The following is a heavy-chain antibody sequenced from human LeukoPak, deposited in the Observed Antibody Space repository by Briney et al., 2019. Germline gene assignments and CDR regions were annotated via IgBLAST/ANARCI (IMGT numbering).Heavy chain of an antibody. Sequence: GGSLRLSCAASGFTFSNYWMSWARQAPGKGLEWVASIKQDGSDKYYVDSVKGRFTFSRDNAKNSLYLQMNSLRAEDTAVYYCARGAGSSDYWGQGTLVTVSS. CDR3: ARGAGSSDY. J-gene: IGHJ4*02. CDR1: GFTFSNYW. D-gene: IGHD1-26*01. V-gene: IGHV3-7*05. CDR2: IKQDGSDK.